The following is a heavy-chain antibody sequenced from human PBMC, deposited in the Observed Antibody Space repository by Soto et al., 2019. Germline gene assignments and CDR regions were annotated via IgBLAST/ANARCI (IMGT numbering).Heavy chain of an antibody. D-gene: IGHD1-26*01. J-gene: IGHJ4*02. CDR3: ATGQWELDY. CDR1: GSTFSRYW. CDR2: INQDGGET. Sequence: GGSLRLSCAAFGSTFSRYWMNWVRQAPGKGLEWVANINQDGGETSYVDSVKGRFSISRDNAHNSLHLQMNSLRADDTAIYYCATGQWELDYWGQGTLVTVSS. V-gene: IGHV3-7*03.